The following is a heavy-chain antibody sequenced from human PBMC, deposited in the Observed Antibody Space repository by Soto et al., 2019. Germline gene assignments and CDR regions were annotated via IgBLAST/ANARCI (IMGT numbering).Heavy chain of an antibody. CDR3: AKGGPDAFCGGGRCYFES. CDR1: GFTFDDFA. CDR2: ITWNGKIT. Sequence: EVHLVDSGGGLAQPGRSLRLSCAASGFTFDDFAMHWVRRVPGQGLEWVSGITWNGKITGYADSVKGRFFISRDNAKNSLYLQMNSLRREDTALYYCAKGGPDAFCGGGRCYFESWGQGTQVTVSS. J-gene: IGHJ4*02. V-gene: IGHV3-9*01. D-gene: IGHD2-21*01.